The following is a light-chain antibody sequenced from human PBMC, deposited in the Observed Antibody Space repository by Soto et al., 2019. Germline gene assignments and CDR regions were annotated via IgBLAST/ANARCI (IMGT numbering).Light chain of an antibody. V-gene: IGKV1-39*01. CDR3: QQSYNTPRT. J-gene: IGKJ1*01. CDR2: AAS. CDR1: QSIDNY. Sequence: DFQMTLSPYSLSASVRDRVTITCRASQSIDNYLNWYQQKPGKAPKLLIYAASSLQSGVPSRFSGSGSGTDFTLTISSLQPEEFATYYCQQSYNTPRTFGQGTKVDIK.